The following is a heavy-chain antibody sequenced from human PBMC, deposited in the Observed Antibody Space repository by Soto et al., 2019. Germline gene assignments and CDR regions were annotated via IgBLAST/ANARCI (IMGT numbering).Heavy chain of an antibody. J-gene: IGHJ4*02. D-gene: IGHD5-12*01. CDR2: VYSSGST. V-gene: IGHV4-59*01. CDR1: GGSISRYY. Sequence: QVQLQESGPGLVKPSETLSLTCSVSGGSISRYYWSWIRQPPGKGLEWIGYVYSSGSTNCNPSLKSRVTISIDTSNNQFSLNLSSVTAADTAVYYCARRNGYNLYLDYWGQGTLVTVSA. CDR3: ARRNGYNLYLDY.